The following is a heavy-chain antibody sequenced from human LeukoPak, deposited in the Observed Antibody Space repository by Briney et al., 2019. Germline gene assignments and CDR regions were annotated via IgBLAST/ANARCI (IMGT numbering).Heavy chain of an antibody. CDR1: GGSINYYY. D-gene: IGHD3-10*01. CDR3: ARRGYYGSGSFDY. Sequence: SETLSLTCTVSGGSINYYYWSWLPQPPGKGLEGIGYIYYTGSTTYNPSLKSRVTISVDTSKNQLSLKLSSVTAADTAVYYCARRGYYGSGSFDYWGQGTLVTVSS. V-gene: IGHV4-59*12. CDR2: IYYTGST. J-gene: IGHJ4*02.